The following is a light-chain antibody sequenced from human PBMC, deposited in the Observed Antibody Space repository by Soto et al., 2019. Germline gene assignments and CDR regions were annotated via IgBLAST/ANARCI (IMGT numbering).Light chain of an antibody. CDR3: CSYAGSSTSSV. Sequence: QSVLTQPASVSGSPGQSITISCTGTSSDVGSYNLVSWYQQHPGKAPKLMIYEGTKRPSGVSNRFSGSKSGNTASLTISGLKAEDEDDYYCCSYAGSSTSSVLGTGTKVTVL. CDR2: EGT. J-gene: IGLJ1*01. V-gene: IGLV2-23*01. CDR1: SSDVGSYNL.